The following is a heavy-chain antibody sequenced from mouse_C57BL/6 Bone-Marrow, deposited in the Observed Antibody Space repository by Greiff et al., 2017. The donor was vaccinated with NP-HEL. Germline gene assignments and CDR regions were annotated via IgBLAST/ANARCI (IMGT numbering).Heavy chain of an antibody. V-gene: IGHV5-6*01. J-gene: IGHJ3*01. CDR2: ISSGGSYT. Sequence: EVQLVESGGDLVKPGGSLKLSCAASGFTFSSYGMSWVRQTPDKRLEWVGTISSGGSYTYYPDSVKGRVTITRDNAKNTTYLQMSSMKAEDTAMYYCAGPYDYDVAWFAYWGQGTLVTVSA. D-gene: IGHD2-4*01. CDR3: AGPYDYDVAWFAY. CDR1: GFTFSSYG.